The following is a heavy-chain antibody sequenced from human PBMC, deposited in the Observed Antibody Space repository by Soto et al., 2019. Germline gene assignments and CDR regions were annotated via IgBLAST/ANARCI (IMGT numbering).Heavy chain of an antibody. CDR3: ASGRRGRRAVAGTFDY. J-gene: IGHJ4*02. Sequence: GASVKVSCKASGGTFSSYAISWVRQAPGQGLEWMGGIIPIFGTANHAQKFQGRVTITADESTSTAYMELSSLRSEDTAVYYCASGRRGRRAVAGTFDYWGQGTLVTSPQ. V-gene: IGHV1-69*13. D-gene: IGHD6-19*01. CDR1: GGTFSSYA. CDR2: IIPIFGTA.